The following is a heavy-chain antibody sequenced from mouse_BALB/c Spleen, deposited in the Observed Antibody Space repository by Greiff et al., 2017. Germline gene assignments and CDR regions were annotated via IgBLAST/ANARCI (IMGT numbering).Heavy chain of an antibody. D-gene: IGHD4-1*02. CDR1: GFNIKDTY. V-gene: IGHV14-3*02. J-gene: IGHJ4*01. CDR3: ASTGGFYAMDY. CDR2: IDPANGNT. Sequence: EVKLVESGAELVKPGASVKLSCTASGFNIKDTYMHWVKQRPEQGLEWIGRIDPANGNTKYDPKFQGKATITADTSSNTAYLQLSSLTSEDTAVYYCASTGGFYAMDYWGQGTSVTVSS.